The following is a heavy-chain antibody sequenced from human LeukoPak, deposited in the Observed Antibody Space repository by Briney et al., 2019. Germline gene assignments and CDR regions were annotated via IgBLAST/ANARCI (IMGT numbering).Heavy chain of an antibody. CDR1: GYSFNTYW. Sequence: GESLKISCKGSGYSFNTYWIGWVRQMPGKGLEWMGIIYPGDSDTRYSPSFQGQVTISADKSISTAYLQWSSLKASDTAIYYCARLFTPSTSPIRVLGVVIRVGWFDPWGQGTRVTVSS. V-gene: IGHV5-51*01. CDR3: ARLFTPSTSPIRVLGVVIRVGWFDP. CDR2: IYPGDSDT. D-gene: IGHD3-3*01. J-gene: IGHJ5*02.